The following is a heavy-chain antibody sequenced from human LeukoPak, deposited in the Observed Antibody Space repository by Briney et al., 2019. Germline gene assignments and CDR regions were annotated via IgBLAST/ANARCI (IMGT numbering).Heavy chain of an antibody. Sequence: GGSLRLSCAASGFIFSSHGMHWVRQAPGKGLEWVAVIWYDGSNKYYADSVKGRFTISRDNSKNTLYLQMNSLKAEDTAVYYCAKPTSSLAAAGFDCWGQGTLVTVSS. J-gene: IGHJ4*02. CDR2: IWYDGSNK. CDR3: AKPTSSLAAAGFDC. V-gene: IGHV3-33*06. CDR1: GFIFSSHG. D-gene: IGHD6-13*01.